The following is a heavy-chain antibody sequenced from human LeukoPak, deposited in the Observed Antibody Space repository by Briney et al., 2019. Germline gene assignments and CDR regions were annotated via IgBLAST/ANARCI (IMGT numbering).Heavy chain of an antibody. V-gene: IGHV1-2*02. CDR1: GYTFTGYY. D-gene: IGHD4-17*01. J-gene: IGHJ6*03. Sequence: PGASVTVSCKASGYTFTGYYMHWVRQAPGQGLEWMGWINPNSGGTNYAQKFQGRVTMTRDTSISTAYMELSRLRSDDTAVYYCARERRRGTVTTIRFYHYYMDVWGKGTTVTVSS. CDR2: INPNSGGT. CDR3: ARERRRGTVTTIRFYHYYMDV.